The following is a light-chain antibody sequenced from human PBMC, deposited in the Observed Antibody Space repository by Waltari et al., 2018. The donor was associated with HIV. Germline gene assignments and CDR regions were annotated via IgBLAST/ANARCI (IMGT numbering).Light chain of an antibody. CDR2: GNT. V-gene: IGLV1-40*01. CDR3: QSYDSSLSALV. CDR1: SSNLGAVYD. Sequence: QSVLTQPPSVSGAPGQRVTISCTGSSSNLGAVYDVHWYQQLPGTAPKLPIYGNTSRPSGVPDRVSCSKSGTSASRAITGLQAEDEADDYCQSYDSSLSALVFGGGTKLTVL. J-gene: IGLJ2*01.